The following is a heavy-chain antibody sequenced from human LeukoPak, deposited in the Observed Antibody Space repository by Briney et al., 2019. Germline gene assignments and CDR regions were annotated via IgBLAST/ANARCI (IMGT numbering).Heavy chain of an antibody. CDR2: IYSSGST. Sequence: PSETPSLTCIVSGGSISSYYWSWIRQPAGKGLEWIGRIYSSGSTNYNPSLKSRVTMSVDTSKNQFSLKLSSVTAADTAVYYCARGIVVVPAAKVGHAFDIWGQGTMVTVSS. V-gene: IGHV4-4*07. CDR1: GGSISSYY. D-gene: IGHD2-2*01. J-gene: IGHJ3*02. CDR3: ARGIVVVPAAKVGHAFDI.